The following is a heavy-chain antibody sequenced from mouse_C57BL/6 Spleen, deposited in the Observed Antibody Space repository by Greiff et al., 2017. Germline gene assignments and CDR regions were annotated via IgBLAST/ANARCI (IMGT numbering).Heavy chain of an antibody. V-gene: IGHV1-81*01. D-gene: IGHD2-3*01. Sequence: VQLQQSGAELARPGASVKLSCKASGYTFTSYGISWVKQRTGQGLEWIGEIYPRSGNTYYNEKFKGKATLTADKSSSTAYMDLRSRTSEDSAVYFSSRGHDGYPDYWGQGTTRTVSS. CDR3: SRGHDGYPDY. CDR2: IYPRSGNT. J-gene: IGHJ2*01. CDR1: GYTFTSYG.